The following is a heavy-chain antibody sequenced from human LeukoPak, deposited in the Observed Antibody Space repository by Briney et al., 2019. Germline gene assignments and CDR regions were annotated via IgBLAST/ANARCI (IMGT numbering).Heavy chain of an antibody. D-gene: IGHD3-10*01. V-gene: IGHV3-7*01. CDR2: IKQDGSEK. CDR3: AKDPGYYGSGSFLN. CDR1: GFTFSDYW. J-gene: IGHJ4*02. Sequence: GGSLRLSCVASGFTFSDYWMTWVRQAPGKGLEWVANIKQDGSEKYYVDSVKGRFTISGDNAKNSLYLQMNSLRAEDTALYYCAKDPGYYGSGSFLNWGQGTLVTVSS.